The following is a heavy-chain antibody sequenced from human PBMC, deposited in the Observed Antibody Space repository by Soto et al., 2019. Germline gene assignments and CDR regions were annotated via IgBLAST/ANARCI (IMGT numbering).Heavy chain of an antibody. J-gene: IGHJ4*02. V-gene: IGHV1-69*06. D-gene: IGHD3-22*01. Sequence: ASVKVSCKASGGTFSSYAISWVRQAPGQGLEWMGGIIPIFGTANYAQKFQGGVTITADKSTSTAYMELSSLRSEDTAVYYCARDRFRYYDSSGYYYSYYFDYWGQGTLVTVSS. CDR3: ARDRFRYYDSSGYYYSYYFDY. CDR2: IIPIFGTA. CDR1: GGTFSSYA.